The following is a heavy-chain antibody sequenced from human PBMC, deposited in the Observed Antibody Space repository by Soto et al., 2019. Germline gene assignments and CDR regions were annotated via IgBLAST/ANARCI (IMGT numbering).Heavy chain of an antibody. J-gene: IGHJ5*02. CDR2: IYYSGST. D-gene: IGHD1-7*01. Sequence: SETLSLTCTVSGGSISSGGYYWSWIRQHPGKGLEWIGYIYYSGSTYYNPSLKSRVTISVDTSKNQFSLKLSSVTAADTAVYYCARAYNWNYVWFAPWGQGTLVTVSS. V-gene: IGHV4-31*03. CDR1: GGSISSGGYY. CDR3: ARAYNWNYVWFAP.